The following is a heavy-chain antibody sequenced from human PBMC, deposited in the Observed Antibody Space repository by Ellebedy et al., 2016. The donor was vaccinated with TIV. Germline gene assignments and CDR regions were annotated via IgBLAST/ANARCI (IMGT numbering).Heavy chain of an antibody. CDR1: GFTFSRNA. V-gene: IGHV3-74*01. CDR3: ARGSGSYANWYFDL. J-gene: IGHJ2*01. D-gene: IGHD3-10*01. Sequence: GESLKISXATSGFTFSRNAMTWVRQAPGKGLVWLSRMKSDDFGMSYADSVKGRFTISRDTANNILYLQMNSLRVEDTAVYYCARGSGSYANWYFDLWGRGTLVTVSS. CDR2: MKSDDFGM.